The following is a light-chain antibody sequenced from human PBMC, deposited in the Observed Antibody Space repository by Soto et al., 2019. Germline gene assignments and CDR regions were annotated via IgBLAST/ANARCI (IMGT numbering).Light chain of an antibody. J-gene: IGLJ2*01. Sequence: QPVLTQSPSASASLGASVKLTCTLSSGYSSYAIAWHQQQPEKGPRYLMKLNSDGSHSKGDGIPDRFSGSSSGAERYLTISSLQSEDEADYYCQTWGTGVQVIFGGGTKLTVL. CDR3: QTWGTGVQVI. CDR1: SGYSSYA. V-gene: IGLV4-69*01. CDR2: LNSDGSH.